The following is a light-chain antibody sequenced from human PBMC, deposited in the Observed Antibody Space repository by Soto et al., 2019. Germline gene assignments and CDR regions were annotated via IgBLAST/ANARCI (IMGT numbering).Light chain of an antibody. V-gene: IGKV3-15*01. CDR1: QSVSSN. CDR3: QQYNNWLRT. Sequence: TVMTQSPATLSVSPGERATLSCRARQSVSSNLAWYQQKPGQAPRLLIYGASTRATGIPARFSGSGSGTEFTLTISGLQSEDFAVYYCQQYNNWLRTFGQGTKVEIK. J-gene: IGKJ1*01. CDR2: GAS.